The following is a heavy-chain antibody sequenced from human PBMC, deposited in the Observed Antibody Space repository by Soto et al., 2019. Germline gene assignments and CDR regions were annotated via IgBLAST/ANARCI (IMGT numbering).Heavy chain of an antibody. V-gene: IGHV3-30-3*01. CDR1: GFTFSSYA. D-gene: IGHD2-2*01. Sequence: QVQLVESGGGVVQPGRSLRLSCAAPGFTFSSYAMHWVRQAPGKGLEWVAVISYDGSNKYYADSVKGRFTISRDNSKNTRYLQMNSLRAEDTAVYYCARARLDTPALDYWGQGTLVTVSS. CDR3: ARARLDTPALDY. CDR2: ISYDGSNK. J-gene: IGHJ4*02.